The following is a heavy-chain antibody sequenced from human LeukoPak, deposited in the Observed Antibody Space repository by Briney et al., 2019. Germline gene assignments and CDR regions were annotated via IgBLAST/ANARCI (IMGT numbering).Heavy chain of an antibody. CDR1: GLTFSDYG. Sequence: GGSLRLSCAVSGLTFSDYGFHWVRQAPGKGLEWVAVMWYDGSRKDYGDSVKGRFTISRDNAKNSLYLQMNSLRAEDTAIYYCARDKIVGASKFDYWGQGTLVTVSS. CDR2: MWYDGSRK. CDR3: ARDKIVGASKFDY. J-gene: IGHJ4*02. V-gene: IGHV3-33*01. D-gene: IGHD1-26*01.